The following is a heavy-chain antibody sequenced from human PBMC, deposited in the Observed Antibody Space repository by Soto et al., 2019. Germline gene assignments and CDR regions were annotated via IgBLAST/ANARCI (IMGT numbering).Heavy chain of an antibody. D-gene: IGHD5-12*01. Sequence: EAQLLESGGGLVQPGGSLRLSCAASGFSFDTYAMSWVRQAPGKGLAWVSSISGSGGNTYYADSVKGRFTISRDNSKNMLYLQMTSLRAEDTALYYCAKVGMTTINRDYWGQGPQVTVSS. CDR3: AKVGMTTINRDY. J-gene: IGHJ4*02. V-gene: IGHV3-23*01. CDR1: GFSFDTYA. CDR2: ISGSGGNT.